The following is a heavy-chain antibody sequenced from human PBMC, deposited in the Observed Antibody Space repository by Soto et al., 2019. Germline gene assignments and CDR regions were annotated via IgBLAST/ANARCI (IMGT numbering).Heavy chain of an antibody. Sequence: ASVKVSCKASGYTFSDYYMHWVRQAPGQGLEWMGWINANSGGTTYAQKFQGGVTMTRDTSISTAYMELSRLSSDDTAIYYCARLQIEVAGTNWGQGTLVTVSS. CDR2: INANSGGT. CDR3: ARLQIEVAGTN. V-gene: IGHV1-2*02. CDR1: GYTFSDYY. J-gene: IGHJ4*02. D-gene: IGHD6-19*01.